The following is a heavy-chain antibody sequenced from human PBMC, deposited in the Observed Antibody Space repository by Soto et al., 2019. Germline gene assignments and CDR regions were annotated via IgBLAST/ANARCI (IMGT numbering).Heavy chain of an antibody. Sequence: PGGSLRLSCAASGFTFSSYGMHWVRQAPGKGLEWVAVIWYDGSNKYYADSVKGRFTISRDNSKNTLYLQMNSLRAEDTAVYYCAKNRYSSGALPDYWGQGTLVTVSS. CDR2: IWYDGSNK. J-gene: IGHJ4*02. CDR3: AKNRYSSGALPDY. D-gene: IGHD6-19*01. CDR1: GFTFSSYG. V-gene: IGHV3-30*02.